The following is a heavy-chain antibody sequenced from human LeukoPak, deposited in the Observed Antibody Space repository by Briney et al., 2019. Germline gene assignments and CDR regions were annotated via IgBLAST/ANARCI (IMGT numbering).Heavy chain of an antibody. D-gene: IGHD4-11*01. CDR3: AREPNSIDPYYFDY. CDR1: GGSISNGDYY. V-gene: IGHV4-30-4*01. Sequence: TSQTLSLTCTVSGGSISNGDYYWSWIRQPPGKGLEWIGYIYYSGSTYYNPFLKSRVTISVDTSKNQFSLKLSSVTAADTAVYYCAREPNSIDPYYFDYWGQGTLVTVSS. CDR2: IYYSGST. J-gene: IGHJ4*02.